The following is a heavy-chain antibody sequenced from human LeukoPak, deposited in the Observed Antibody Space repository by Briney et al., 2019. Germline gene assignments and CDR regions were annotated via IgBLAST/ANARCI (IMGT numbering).Heavy chain of an antibody. CDR1: GGTFSSYA. Sequence: SVKVSCKASGGTFSSYAISWVRQAPGQGLEWMGRIIPILGIANYAQKFQGRVTITADKSTSTAYMELSSLRSEDTAVYYCARDGSCSSTSCYRYYYYGMDVWGQGTTVTVSS. V-gene: IGHV1-69*04. CDR3: ARDGSCSSTSCYRYYYYGMDV. D-gene: IGHD2-2*02. CDR2: IIPILGIA. J-gene: IGHJ6*02.